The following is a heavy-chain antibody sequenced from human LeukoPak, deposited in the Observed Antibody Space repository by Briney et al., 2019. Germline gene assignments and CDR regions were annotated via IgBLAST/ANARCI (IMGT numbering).Heavy chain of an antibody. V-gene: IGHV4-61*08. D-gene: IGHD6-19*01. CDR2: IYYIRNT. J-gene: IGHJ4*02. CDR3: ARLYSSGWYFVDY. CDR1: GASVGSAGYY. Sequence: SETLSLTCTVSGASVGSAGYYWTWIRQPPGGGLEWIGYIYYIRNTNYNPSLKSRVTMSLDPSNNQFSLRLNSVTAADTAVYYCARLYSSGWYFVDYWGQGTLVTVSS.